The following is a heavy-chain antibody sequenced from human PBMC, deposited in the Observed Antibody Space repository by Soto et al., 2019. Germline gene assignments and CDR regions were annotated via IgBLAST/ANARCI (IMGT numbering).Heavy chain of an antibody. CDR1: GYTSTNYG. D-gene: IGHD2-2*01. CDR2: INAGSGNT. CDR3: ASGGSSKKYYFDY. J-gene: IGHJ4*02. Sequence: GASVKVSCKASGYTSTNYGMHWVRQAPGQRLEWMGWINAGSGNTKYSQKFQGRITITRDTSASTAYMELSSLRSEDTAVYYCASGGSSKKYYFDYWGQGTLVTVSS. V-gene: IGHV1-3*01.